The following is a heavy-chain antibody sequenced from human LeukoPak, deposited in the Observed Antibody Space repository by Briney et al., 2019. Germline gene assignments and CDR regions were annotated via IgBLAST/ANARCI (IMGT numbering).Heavy chain of an antibody. J-gene: IGHJ4*02. CDR3: AKGPQLGSGYHPDY. V-gene: IGHV3-23*01. Sequence: GGPLSLSCAVSGFTLSSAAMTWVRQAPGKGLEWVSTITGSDDGTYCADSVKGRFTISRDYSKNTLNLQMNSLRVEDTAIYYCAKGPQLGSGYHPDYWGQGTLVTVSS. D-gene: IGHD3-22*01. CDR1: GFTLSSAA. CDR2: ITGSDDGT.